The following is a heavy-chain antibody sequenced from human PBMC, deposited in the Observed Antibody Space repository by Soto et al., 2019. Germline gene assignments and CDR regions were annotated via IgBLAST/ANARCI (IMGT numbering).Heavy chain of an antibody. CDR3: ASLRALNWFDP. CDR1: GYTFTGYY. J-gene: IGHJ5*02. D-gene: IGHD3-3*01. CDR2: IIPIFGTA. Sequence: SVKVSCKASGYTFTGYYMHWVRQAPGQGLEWMGGIIPIFGTANYAQKFQGRVTITADESTSTAYMELSSLRSEDTAVYYCASLRALNWFDPWGQGTLVTVSS. V-gene: IGHV1-69*13.